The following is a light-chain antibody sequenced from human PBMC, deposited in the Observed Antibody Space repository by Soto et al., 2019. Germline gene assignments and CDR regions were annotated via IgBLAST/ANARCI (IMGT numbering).Light chain of an antibody. Sequence: EIVMTQSPATLSVSPGERATLSCRASQSVSSNLAWYQQKPGQAPRLLIYGASTRATGNPARFSGSGSGTEFTLTISSLQSEDFAVYYCQQYNNWQWTFGQGTKVEIK. V-gene: IGKV3-15*01. CDR3: QQYNNWQWT. J-gene: IGKJ1*01. CDR1: QSVSSN. CDR2: GAS.